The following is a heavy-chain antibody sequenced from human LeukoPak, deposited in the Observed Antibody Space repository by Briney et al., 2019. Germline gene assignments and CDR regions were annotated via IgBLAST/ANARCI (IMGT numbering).Heavy chain of an antibody. Sequence: SETLSLTCTVSGGSISSSSYYWGWIRQPPGKGLEWIGSIYYSGSTYYNPSLKSRVTISVDTSKNQFSLKLSSVTAADTAVYYCARRPRGSSCDANDYWGQGTLVTVSS. D-gene: IGHD6-19*01. J-gene: IGHJ4*02. V-gene: IGHV4-39*01. CDR2: IYYSGST. CDR3: ARRPRGSSCDANDY. CDR1: GGSISSSSYY.